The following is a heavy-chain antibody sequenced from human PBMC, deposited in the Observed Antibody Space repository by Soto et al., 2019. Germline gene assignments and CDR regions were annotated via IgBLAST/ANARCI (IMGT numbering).Heavy chain of an antibody. CDR2: TSYDGSNK. D-gene: IGHD6-13*01. CDR3: AKDQHRSSWSRLDP. J-gene: IGHJ5*02. Sequence: QPGWSMRLSCAASGFTFSSYGMHWVRQAPGKGLEWVAVTSYDGSNKYYADSVKGRFTISRDNSKNTLYLQMNSLRAEDTAGYYLAKDQHRSSWSRLDPWGKGTRVTVSS. CDR1: GFTFSSYG. V-gene: IGHV3-30*18.